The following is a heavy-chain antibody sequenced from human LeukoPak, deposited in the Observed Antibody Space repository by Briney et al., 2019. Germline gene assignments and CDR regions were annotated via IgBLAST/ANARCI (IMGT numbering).Heavy chain of an antibody. D-gene: IGHD2-2*01. CDR2: INHSGST. CDR1: GGSFSGYY. V-gene: IGHV4-34*01. J-gene: IGHJ4*02. CDR3: ARGGPPLGVVVPAATTFDY. Sequence: SETLSLTCAVYGGSFSGYYWSWIRQPPGKGLEWIGEINHSGSTNYNPSLKSRVTISVATSKNQFSLKLSSVTAADTAVYYCARGGPPLGVVVPAATTFDYWGQGTLVTVSS.